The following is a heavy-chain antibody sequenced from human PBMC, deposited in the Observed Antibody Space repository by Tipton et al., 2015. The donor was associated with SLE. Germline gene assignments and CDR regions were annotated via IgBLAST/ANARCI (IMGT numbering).Heavy chain of an antibody. CDR1: GYSISDYY. D-gene: IGHD5-18*01. J-gene: IGHJ2*01. V-gene: IGHV4-38-2*01. CDR2: IYHSGST. CDR3: ARQVDTEAVGSWNFAF. Sequence: GLVKPSETLSLTCAVSGYSISDYYWGWVRQSPGKGLEWIGSIYHSGSTYYNPSLKSRVTISVDASKNQLSLRLSSVTAADTAVYYCARQVDTEAVGSWNFAFWGRGTLVTVSS.